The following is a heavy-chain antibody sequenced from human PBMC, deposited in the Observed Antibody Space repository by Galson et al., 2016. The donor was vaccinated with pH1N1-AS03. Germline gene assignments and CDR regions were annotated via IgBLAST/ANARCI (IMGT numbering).Heavy chain of an antibody. CDR3: AKDRSSWPPGWGSVDS. V-gene: IGHV3-23*01. D-gene: IGHD6-13*01. CDR1: GFTFSSYG. CDR2: ISVTGGST. Sequence: LSCATSGFTFSSYGMTWVRQAPGKGLEWVSSISVTGGSTYYADSVKGRFTISGDHSKNTLYLQMSSLRAEDTAVYYCAKDRSSWPPGWGSVDSWGQGTLVTVSS. J-gene: IGHJ4*02.